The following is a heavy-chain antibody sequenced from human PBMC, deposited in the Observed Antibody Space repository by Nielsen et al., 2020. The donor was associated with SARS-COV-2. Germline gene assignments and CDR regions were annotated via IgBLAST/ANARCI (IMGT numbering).Heavy chain of an antibody. V-gene: IGHV3-64*04. Sequence: GGSLRLSCSASGFTFSSYAMHWVRQAPGKGLEYVSAISSNGGSTYYADPVKGRFTISRHNSKNTLYLQMNSLRAEDTAVYYCARDQIAAAGGLWFDPWGQGTLVTVSS. D-gene: IGHD6-13*01. J-gene: IGHJ5*02. CDR2: ISSNGGST. CDR3: ARDQIAAAGGLWFDP. CDR1: GFTFSSYA.